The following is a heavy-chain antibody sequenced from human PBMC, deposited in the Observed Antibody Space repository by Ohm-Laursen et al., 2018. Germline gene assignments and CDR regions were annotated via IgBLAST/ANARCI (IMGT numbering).Heavy chain of an antibody. D-gene: IGHD5-12*01. CDR1: GFTLSSDW. Sequence: SLRLSCSASGFTLSSDWMHWVRQAPGEGLVWVSRIKGDGSETNYVDSVKGRFTISRDNAKNTLYLQMNSLRGDDTAVYYCARAQRLVASANDYWGQGTLVTVSS. CDR2: IKGDGSET. V-gene: IGHV3-74*01. J-gene: IGHJ4*02. CDR3: ARAQRLVASANDY.